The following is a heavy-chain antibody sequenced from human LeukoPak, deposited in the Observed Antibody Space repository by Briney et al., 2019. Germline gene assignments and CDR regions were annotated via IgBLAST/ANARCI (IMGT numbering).Heavy chain of an antibody. CDR1: GFTSSTYW. J-gene: IGHJ4*02. D-gene: IGHD2-8*02. V-gene: IGHV3-74*03. Sequence: GGSLRLSCAASGFTSSTYWMHWVRQAPGKGLVWVARINPNSRIITYADSVKGRFTISRDNAKNTVYLQMNSLLAEDTAVYYCVRDLVLVDTPGDDFDYWGRGTLVTVSS. CDR2: INPNSRII. CDR3: VRDLVLVDTPGDDFDY.